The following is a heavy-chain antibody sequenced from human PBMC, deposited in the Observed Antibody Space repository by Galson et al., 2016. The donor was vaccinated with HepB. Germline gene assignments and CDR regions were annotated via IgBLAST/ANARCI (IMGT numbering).Heavy chain of an antibody. Sequence: SLRLSCAASGFTLSSYGMHWVRQAPGKGLEWVAAMSYDGSHTYHAESVKGRFTISRDNSKNTLYLQMNNLRAEDTAVYYCAKESAIHCGGDCAAFDMWGQGTMVSVSS. J-gene: IGHJ3*02. V-gene: IGHV3-30*18. D-gene: IGHD2-21*02. CDR3: AKESAIHCGGDCAAFDM. CDR2: MSYDGSHT. CDR1: GFTLSSYG.